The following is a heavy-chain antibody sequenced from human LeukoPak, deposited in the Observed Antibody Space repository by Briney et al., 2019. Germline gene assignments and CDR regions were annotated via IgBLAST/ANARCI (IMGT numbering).Heavy chain of an antibody. J-gene: IGHJ5*02. CDR2: INHSGST. V-gene: IGHV4-34*01. CDR3: ARAPPFGP. CDR1: GGSFSGYY. Sequence: SETLSLTCAVYGGSFSGYYWSWIRQPPGKGLEWIGEINHSGSTNYNPSLKGRVTISVDTSKNQFSLKLSSVTAADPSVYYCARAPPFGPWGQGTLVTVSS.